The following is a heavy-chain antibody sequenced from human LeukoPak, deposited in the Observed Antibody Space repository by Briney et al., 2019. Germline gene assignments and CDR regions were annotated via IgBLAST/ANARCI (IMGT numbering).Heavy chain of an antibody. J-gene: IGHJ4*02. CDR1: GGSISSSSYY. D-gene: IGHD3-10*01. V-gene: IGHV4-39*07. CDR3: AKDGTRGIRFGKIPHYFDY. Sequence: SETLSLTCTVSGGSISSSSYYWGWIRQPPGKGLEWIGSIYYSGSTYYNPSLKSRVTISVDTSKNQFSLKLSSVTAADTAVYYCAKDGTRGIRFGKIPHYFDYWGQGTLVTVSS. CDR2: IYYSGST.